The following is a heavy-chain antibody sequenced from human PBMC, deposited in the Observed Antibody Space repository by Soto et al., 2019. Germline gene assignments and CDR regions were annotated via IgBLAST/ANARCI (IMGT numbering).Heavy chain of an antibody. J-gene: IGHJ5*02. CDR3: ARGLYSSSWYGDWFDP. D-gene: IGHD6-13*01. V-gene: IGHV1-8*01. CDR1: GYTFTSYD. Sequence: QVQLVQSGAEVKKPGASVKVSCKASGYTFTSYDINWVRQANGQGLEWMGWMNPNSGNTGYAQKLQCRVTMTSNTSIITAYMELSSLRSDDTAVYYCARGLYSSSWYGDWFDPWGQGTLVTVSS. CDR2: MNPNSGNT.